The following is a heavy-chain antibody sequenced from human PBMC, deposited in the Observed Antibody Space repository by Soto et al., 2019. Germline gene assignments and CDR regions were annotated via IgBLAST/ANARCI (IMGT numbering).Heavy chain of an antibody. D-gene: IGHD2-21*01. CDR3: ARDLFLLSPHPTGMDV. CDR2: ISYDGSNK. CDR1: GFTFSSYA. V-gene: IGHV3-30-3*01. Sequence: GGSLRLSCAASGFTFSSYAMHWVRQAPGKGLEWVAVISYDGSNKYYADSVKGRFTISRDNSKNTLYLQMNSLRAEDTAVYYCARDLFLLSPHPTGMDVWGQGTTVTVSS. J-gene: IGHJ6*02.